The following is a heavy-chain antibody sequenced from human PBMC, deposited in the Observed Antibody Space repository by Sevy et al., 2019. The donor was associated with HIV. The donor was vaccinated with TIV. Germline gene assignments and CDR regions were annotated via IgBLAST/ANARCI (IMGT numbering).Heavy chain of an antibody. V-gene: IGHV3-74*01. J-gene: IGHJ6*02. CDR1: GFTFSRYW. D-gene: IGHD3-3*01. CDR2: INTHGTNP. CDR3: SREGVDFWSGPVDFDYGMDV. Sequence: GGSLRLSCAASGFTFSRYWMHWVRHAPGKGLVWVSRINTHGTNPIYADYVKGRFTISRDNAKNTVSLQMNSLGADDTGVYYCSREGVDFWSGPVDFDYGMDVWGQGTTVTVSS.